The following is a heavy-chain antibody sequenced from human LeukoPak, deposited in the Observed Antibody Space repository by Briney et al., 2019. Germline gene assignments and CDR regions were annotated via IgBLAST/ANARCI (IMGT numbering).Heavy chain of an antibody. CDR1: GGSFSGYY. V-gene: IGHV4-59*10. D-gene: IGHD3-22*01. J-gene: IGHJ4*02. Sequence: SETLSLTCAVYGGSFSGYYYSWIRQPAGKGLEWIGRIYTSGNTSYNPSLKSRVTMSVDTSKNQFSLKLSSVTAADTAVYYCARHGHRGSGYYLPFDYWGQGTLVTVSS. CDR3: ARHGHRGSGYYLPFDY. CDR2: IYTSGNT.